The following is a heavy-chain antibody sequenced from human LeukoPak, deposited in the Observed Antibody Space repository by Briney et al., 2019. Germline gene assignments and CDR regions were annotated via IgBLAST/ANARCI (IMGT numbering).Heavy chain of an antibody. Sequence: PETLSLTCTVSGGSISSYYWSWIRQPPGKGLEWIGYIYYSGSTNYNPSLKSRVTISVDTSKNQFSLKLSSVTAADTAVYYCARAIVATIWAHFDYWGQGTLVTVSS. J-gene: IGHJ4*02. CDR3: ARAIVATIWAHFDY. CDR1: GGSISSYY. CDR2: IYYSGST. D-gene: IGHD5-12*01. V-gene: IGHV4-59*01.